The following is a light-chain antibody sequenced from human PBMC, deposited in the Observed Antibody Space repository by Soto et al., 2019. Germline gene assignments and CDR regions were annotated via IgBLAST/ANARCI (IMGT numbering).Light chain of an antibody. V-gene: IGKV1-39*01. CDR1: QIISTY. Sequence: DVQMTQSPSSLSASVGDRVTITCRASQIISTYLNWYQQKPGKAPKLLIYAASSLQSGVPSRFSGSGSGTDFTLTISSLQPEDFATYYCQQSSSTPITFGQGTRLEIK. CDR3: QQSSSTPIT. CDR2: AAS. J-gene: IGKJ5*01.